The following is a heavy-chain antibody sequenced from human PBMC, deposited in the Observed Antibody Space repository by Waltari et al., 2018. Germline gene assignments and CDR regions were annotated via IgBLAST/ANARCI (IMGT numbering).Heavy chain of an antibody. J-gene: IGHJ4*02. D-gene: IGHD1-26*01. CDR1: GGFISSSNC. Sequence: VQLQDSGPGLVKPSGTLSLTCAVSGGFISSSNCMIWVRQPPGKGLEWIGENYHRGSTNYNPTLKSRVTISGDKSKNQFSLKLSSVTAADTAVYYCARDSWAGSQDYWGQGTLVTVSS. CDR3: ARDSWAGSQDY. V-gene: IGHV4-4*02. CDR2: NYHRGST.